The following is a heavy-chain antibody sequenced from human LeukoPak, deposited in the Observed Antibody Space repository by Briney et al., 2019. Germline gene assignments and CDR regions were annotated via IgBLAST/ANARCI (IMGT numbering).Heavy chain of an antibody. V-gene: IGHV4-31*03. J-gene: IGHJ6*03. D-gene: IGHD4-23*01. Sequence: SQTLSLTCTVSAGSISSGGYYWSWLRQHPGKGLEWIGYIYYSGSTYYNPSLKSRVTISVDTSKNQFSLKLSSVTAADTAVYYCARENYYGGNSPFGYYMDVWGKGTTVTVSS. CDR3: ARENYYGGNSPFGYYMDV. CDR2: IYYSGST. CDR1: AGSISSGGYY.